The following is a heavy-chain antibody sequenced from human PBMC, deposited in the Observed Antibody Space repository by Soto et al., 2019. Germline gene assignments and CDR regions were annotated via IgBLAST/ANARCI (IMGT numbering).Heavy chain of an antibody. V-gene: IGHV3-23*01. CDR1: GFPFSSYV. CDR3: AKDSKKHSSSLRGRYFDY. CDR2: ISGGGSNT. Sequence: PGGSLRLSCAASGFPFSSYVMAWVRQAPGKGLEWVSGISGGGSNTFYADSVKGRFTISRDNSKNTLLLQMNSLGAEDTAVYYCAKDSKKHSSSLRGRYFDYGGQGMGVTASS. D-gene: IGHD2-2*01. J-gene: IGHJ4*02.